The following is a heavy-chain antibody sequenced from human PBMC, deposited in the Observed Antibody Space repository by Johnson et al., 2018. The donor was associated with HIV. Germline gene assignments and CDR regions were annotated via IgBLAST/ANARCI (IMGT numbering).Heavy chain of an antibody. CDR1: GFTFSSYA. CDR3: ARGLITMIVVVTFDAFDI. V-gene: IGHV3-30*04. D-gene: IGHD3-22*01. J-gene: IGHJ3*02. Sequence: VQLVESGGGVVQPGRSLRLSCAASGFTFSSYAMHWVRQAPGKGLEWVAVISYDGSNKYYADSVKGRFTISRDNSKNTLYLQMNSLRAEDTAVYYCARGLITMIVVVTFDAFDIWGQGTMVTVSS. CDR2: ISYDGSNK.